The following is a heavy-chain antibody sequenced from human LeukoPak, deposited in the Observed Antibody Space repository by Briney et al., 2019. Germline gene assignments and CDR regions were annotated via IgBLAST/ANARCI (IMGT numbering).Heavy chain of an antibody. D-gene: IGHD3-9*01. V-gene: IGHV4-59*01. Sequence: SETLSLTCTVSGGSISSYYWSWIRQPPGKGLEWIGYIYYSGSTNYNPSLKSRVTISVDTSKNQSSLKLCSVTAADTAVYYCASLPYYDILTGYYLSYWGQGTLVTVSS. CDR3: ASLPYYDILTGYYLSY. CDR1: GGSISSYY. J-gene: IGHJ4*02. CDR2: IYYSGST.